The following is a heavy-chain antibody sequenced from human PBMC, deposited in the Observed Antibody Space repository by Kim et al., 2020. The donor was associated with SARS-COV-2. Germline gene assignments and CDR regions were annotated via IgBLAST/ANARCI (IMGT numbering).Heavy chain of an antibody. CDR1: GFTFSSYG. J-gene: IGHJ4*02. Sequence: GGSLRLSCAASGFTFSSYGMHWVRQAPGKGLEWVAVISYDGSNKYYADSVKGRFTISRDNSKNTLYLQMNSLRAEDTAVYYCAKSLTGQWLDYWGQGTLVTVSS. V-gene: IGHV3-30*18. D-gene: IGHD6-19*01. CDR2: ISYDGSNK. CDR3: AKSLTGQWLDY.